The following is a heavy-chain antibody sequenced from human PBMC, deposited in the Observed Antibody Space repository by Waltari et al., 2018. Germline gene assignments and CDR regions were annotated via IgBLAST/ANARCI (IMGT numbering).Heavy chain of an antibody. CDR1: GGSFSGYY. J-gene: IGHJ5*02. Sequence: QVQLQQWGAGLLKPSETLSLTCAVYGGSFSGYYWSWRRQPPGTGLEWIGEINQSGSTNYTPSLKSRVTISVDTSKNQFSLKLSSVTAADTAVYYCASSNCGGDCYENNWFDPWGQGTLVTVSS. V-gene: IGHV4-34*01. CDR2: INQSGST. CDR3: ASSNCGGDCYENNWFDP. D-gene: IGHD2-21*02.